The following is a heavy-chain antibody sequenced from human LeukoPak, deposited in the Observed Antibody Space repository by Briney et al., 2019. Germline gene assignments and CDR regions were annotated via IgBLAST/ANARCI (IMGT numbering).Heavy chain of an antibody. D-gene: IGHD3-10*01. CDR3: ASLITMVRGVQTKPDNWFDP. Sequence: SETLSLTCAVYGGSFSGYYWSWIRQPPGKGLECIGYIYHSGSTYYSPSLKSRVTISVDRSKNQFSLKLSSVTAADTAVYYCASLITMVRGVQTKPDNWFDPWGQGTLVTVSS. CDR2: IYHSGST. CDR1: GGSFSGYY. J-gene: IGHJ5*02. V-gene: IGHV4-34*01.